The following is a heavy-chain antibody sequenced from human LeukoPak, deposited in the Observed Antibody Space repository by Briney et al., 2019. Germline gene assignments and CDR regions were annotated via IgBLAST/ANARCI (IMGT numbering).Heavy chain of an antibody. Sequence: KVSCQASGGTFSSYAISWVRQAPGQGLEWMGGIIPIFGTANYAQKFQGRVTITADESTSTAYMELSSLRSEDTAVYYCAVELTAPFDYWGQGTLVTVSS. V-gene: IGHV1-69*01. CDR1: GGTFSSYA. CDR2: IIPIFGTA. D-gene: IGHD1-14*01. CDR3: AVELTAPFDY. J-gene: IGHJ4*02.